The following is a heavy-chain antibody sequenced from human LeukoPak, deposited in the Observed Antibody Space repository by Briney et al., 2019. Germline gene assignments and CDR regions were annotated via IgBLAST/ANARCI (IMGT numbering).Heavy chain of an antibody. Sequence: SGTLSLTCGVSGGSITSTNYWTWVRQPPGKGLEWIGYIYYSGSTNYNPSLKSRVTISVDTSKNQFSLKLSSVTAADTAVYYCASHYYDSSGYYPDAFDIWGQGTMVTVSS. D-gene: IGHD3-22*01. CDR2: IYYSGST. J-gene: IGHJ3*02. CDR1: GGSITSTNY. CDR3: ASHYYDSSGYYPDAFDI. V-gene: IGHV4-4*02.